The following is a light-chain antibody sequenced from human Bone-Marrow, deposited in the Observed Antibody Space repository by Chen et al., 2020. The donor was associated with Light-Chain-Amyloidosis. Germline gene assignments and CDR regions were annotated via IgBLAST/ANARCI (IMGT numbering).Light chain of an antibody. Sequence: SYELTQPPSVSVSPGQMARITCSGDDLPTEYAYWYQQKPGQAPGLVIHRDTERPSGISERFSGSSSGTTATLTISGVQAEDEADYHCQSADSSGTYEVIFGGGTKLTVL. CDR3: QSADSSGTYEVI. V-gene: IGLV3-25*03. CDR1: DLPTEY. J-gene: IGLJ2*01. CDR2: RDT.